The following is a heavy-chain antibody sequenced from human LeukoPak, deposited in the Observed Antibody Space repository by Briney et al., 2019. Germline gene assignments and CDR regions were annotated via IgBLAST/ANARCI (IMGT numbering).Heavy chain of an antibody. D-gene: IGHD6-13*01. CDR3: ARGPGPHLLAAGNNNWFDP. CDR2: IYSSGST. V-gene: IGHV4-4*07. CDR1: GGSGSISGYY. J-gene: IGHJ5*02. Sequence: SETPTLTCTVSGGSGSISGYYWSWIRQPAGKALEWIGRIYSSGSTNYSPSLERRVSMSVDTSKSQFSLKLSSVTAADTAVYHCARGPGPHLLAAGNNNWFDPWGQGILVIVSS.